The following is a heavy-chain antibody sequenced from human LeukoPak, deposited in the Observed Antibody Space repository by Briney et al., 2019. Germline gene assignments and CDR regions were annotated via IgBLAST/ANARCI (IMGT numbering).Heavy chain of an antibody. CDR3: ARDLAVATL. CDR1: RYTFTGYY. CDR2: INPSSGDT. V-gene: IGHV1-2*02. Sequence: ASVKVSCKASRYTFTGYYMHWVRQAPGQGLEWMGWINPSSGDTNYAQKFQGRVTMTRDTSISTTYMELRRLTSDDTAVYYCARDLAVATLWGQGTLVTVSS. J-gene: IGHJ4*02. D-gene: IGHD6-19*01.